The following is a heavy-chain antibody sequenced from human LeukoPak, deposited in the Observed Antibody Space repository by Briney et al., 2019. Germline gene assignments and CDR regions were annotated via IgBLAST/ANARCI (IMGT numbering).Heavy chain of an antibody. CDR1: GFTFSSYG. J-gene: IGHJ6*03. V-gene: IGHV3-30*18. CDR2: ISYDGSNK. Sequence: GGSLRLSCAASGFTFSSYGMHWVRQAPGKGLEWVAVISYDGSNKYYADSVKGRFTISRDNSKNTLYLQMNSLRAEDTAVYYCAKEGYDSSGYYYYYYYMDVWGKGTTVTVSS. D-gene: IGHD3-22*01. CDR3: AKEGYDSSGYYYYYYYMDV.